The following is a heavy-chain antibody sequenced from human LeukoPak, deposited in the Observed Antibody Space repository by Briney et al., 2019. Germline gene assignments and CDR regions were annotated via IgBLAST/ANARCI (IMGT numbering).Heavy chain of an antibody. CDR2: ISHSGGST. Sequence: GGSLRLSCAASGFTFSSYAMSWVRQAPGKGLEWVSAISHSGGSTYYADSVKGRFTISRDNSKNTLYLQLNSLRAEDTAVYYCARPIGYCSGGSCPTFYSQHWGQGTLVTVSS. CDR3: ARPIGYCSGGSCPTFYSQH. J-gene: IGHJ1*01. D-gene: IGHD2-15*01. CDR1: GFTFSSYA. V-gene: IGHV3-23*01.